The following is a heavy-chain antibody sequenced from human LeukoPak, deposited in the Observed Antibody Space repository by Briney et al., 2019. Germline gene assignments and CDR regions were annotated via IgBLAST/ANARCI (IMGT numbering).Heavy chain of an antibody. D-gene: IGHD1-26*01. CDR1: GFTFSSYA. J-gene: IGHJ4*02. CDR3: ARGKWELPFDY. CDR2: ISYDGSNK. V-gene: IGHV3-30-3*01. Sequence: GRSLRLSCAASGFTFSSYAMHWVRQAPGKGLEWVAVISYDGSNKYYADSVKGRFTIPRDNSKNTLYLQMNSLRAEDTAVYYCARGKWELPFDYWGQGTLVTVSS.